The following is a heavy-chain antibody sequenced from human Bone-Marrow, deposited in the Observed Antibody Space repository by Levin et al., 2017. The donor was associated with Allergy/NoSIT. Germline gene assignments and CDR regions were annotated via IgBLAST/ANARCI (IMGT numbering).Heavy chain of an antibody. Sequence: SQTLSLTCAISGDRVSSNSAAWNWIRQSPSRGLEWLGRTYYRSKWYNDYAVSVKSRITINPDTSKNQFSLQLNSVTPEDTAVYYCARTLNSSSPPAYYMDVWGKGTTVTVSS. D-gene: IGHD6-19*01. CDR2: TYYRSKWYN. CDR3: ARTLNSSSPPAYYMDV. J-gene: IGHJ6*03. V-gene: IGHV6-1*01. CDR1: GDRVSSNSAA.